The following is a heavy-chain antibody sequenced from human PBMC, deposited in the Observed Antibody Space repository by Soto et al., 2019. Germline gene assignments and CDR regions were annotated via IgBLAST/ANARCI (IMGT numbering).Heavy chain of an antibody. J-gene: IGHJ4*02. CDR3: ARDFTKSSSWPYYYDY. Sequence: QVQLVQSGAEVKKPGASVKVSCKASGYTFTTYGISWVRQAPGQGLEWMGWISAYSGSTKFAQKLQGRVTMTTDTSATTAYMELRSFTSDYTAVYYCARDFTKSSSWPYYYDYWGQGTLVTVSS. D-gene: IGHD6-13*01. V-gene: IGHV1-18*01. CDR2: ISAYSGST. CDR1: GYTFTTYG.